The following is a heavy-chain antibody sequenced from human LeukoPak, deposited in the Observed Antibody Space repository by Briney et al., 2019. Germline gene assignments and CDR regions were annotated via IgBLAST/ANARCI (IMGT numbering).Heavy chain of an antibody. CDR3: AAEYCSGASCHGAFDY. CDR2: INPSGGST. Sequence: GASVKVSCKASGGTFSSYAISWVRQAPGQGLEWMGIINPSGGSTSYAQKFQGRVTMTRDTSISTAYMDLSRLRSDDTAVYYCAAEYCSGASCHGAFDYWGQGTLVTVSS. V-gene: IGHV1-46*01. D-gene: IGHD2-2*01. CDR1: GGTFSSYA. J-gene: IGHJ4*02.